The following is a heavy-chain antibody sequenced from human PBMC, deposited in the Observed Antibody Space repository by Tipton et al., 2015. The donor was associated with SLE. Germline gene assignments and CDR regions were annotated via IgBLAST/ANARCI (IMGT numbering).Heavy chain of an antibody. CDR1: GGSFSGYY. V-gene: IGHV4-34*01. CDR2: INHSGST. CDR3: ARRRVGADDAFDI. J-gene: IGHJ3*02. D-gene: IGHD1-26*01. Sequence: TLSLTCAVYGGSFSGYYWSWIRQPPGKGLEWIGEINHSGSTNYNPSLKSRVTISVDTSKNQFSLKLSSVTAADTAVYYCARRRVGADDAFDIWGQGTMVPVSS.